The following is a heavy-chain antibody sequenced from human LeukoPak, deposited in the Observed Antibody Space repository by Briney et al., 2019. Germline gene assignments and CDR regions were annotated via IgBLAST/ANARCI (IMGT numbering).Heavy chain of an antibody. J-gene: IGHJ4*02. CDR3: ARVGFEGQLVDFDY. V-gene: IGHV4-39*07. D-gene: IGHD6-6*01. CDR2: IYYSGST. Sequence: PSVTLSLTCTVSGGSISSSSYYWGWIRQPPGKGLEWIGSIYYSGSTYYNPSLKSRVTISVDTSKNQFSLKLSSVTAADTAVYYCARVGFEGQLVDFDYWGQGTLVTVSS. CDR1: GGSISSSSYY.